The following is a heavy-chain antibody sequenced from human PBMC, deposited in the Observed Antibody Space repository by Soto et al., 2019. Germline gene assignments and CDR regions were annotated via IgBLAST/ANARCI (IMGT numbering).Heavy chain of an antibody. Sequence: EVQLLESGGGLVQPGGSLRLSCAASGFTFSSYAMSWVRQAPGKGLEYVSAISGSGGSTYYADSVKGRFTISRDNSKNTLYQQMNSLRAEDTAVYYCAKDSYYYDSSDGNYYYYGMDVWGQGTTVTVSS. CDR3: AKDSYYYDSSDGNYYYYGMDV. CDR2: ISGSGGST. J-gene: IGHJ6*02. D-gene: IGHD3-22*01. V-gene: IGHV3-23*01. CDR1: GFTFSSYA.